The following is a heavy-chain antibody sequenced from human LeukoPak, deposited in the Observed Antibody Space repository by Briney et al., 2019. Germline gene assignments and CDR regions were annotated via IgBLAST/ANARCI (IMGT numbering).Heavy chain of an antibody. CDR1: GDSISSRNW. CDR2: IFHTGST. CDR3: ARGMWFDTLFSAFDV. D-gene: IGHD3-10*01. Sequence: SETLSLTCSVSGDSISSRNWWTWVRQTPEKGLEWIGEIFHTGSTNYNPSVEGRVTISIDKSKNHFSLMLTSVTAADTALYYCARGMWFDTLFSAFDVWGQGTMVSVSS. J-gene: IGHJ3*01. V-gene: IGHV4-4*02.